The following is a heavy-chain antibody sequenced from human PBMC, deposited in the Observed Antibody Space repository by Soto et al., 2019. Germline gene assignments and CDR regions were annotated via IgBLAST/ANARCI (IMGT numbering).Heavy chain of an antibody. J-gene: IGHJ2*01. D-gene: IGHD6-19*01. CDR3: ARGNRVSGWLHTYWYFDL. Sequence: QVQLVQSGAEVKKPGASVKVSCKASGYTFTSYDINWVRQATGQGLEWMGWMNPNSGNTGYAQKFQGRVTMTRNSSISTAYMELSSLRSEDTAVYYCARGNRVSGWLHTYWYFDLWGRGTLVTVSS. V-gene: IGHV1-8*01. CDR2: MNPNSGNT. CDR1: GYTFTSYD.